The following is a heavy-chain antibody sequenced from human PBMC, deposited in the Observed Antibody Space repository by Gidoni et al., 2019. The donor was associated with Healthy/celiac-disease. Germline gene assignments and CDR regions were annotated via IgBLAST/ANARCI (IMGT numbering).Heavy chain of an antibody. CDR1: GFTFSSYA. CDR2: ISSNGGST. J-gene: IGHJ3*02. V-gene: IGHV3-64D*08. D-gene: IGHD6-13*01. Sequence: EVQLVESGGGLVQPGGSLRLSCSASGFTFSSYAMHWVRQAPGKGLEYVSAISSNGGSTYYADSVKGRFTISRDNSKNTLYLQMSSLRAEDTAVYYCVKDAQEDSSSWYDVAFDIWGQGTMVTVSS. CDR3: VKDAQEDSSSWYDVAFDI.